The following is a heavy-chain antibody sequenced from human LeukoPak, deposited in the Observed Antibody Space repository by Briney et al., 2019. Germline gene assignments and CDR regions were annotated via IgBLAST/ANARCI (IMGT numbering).Heavy chain of an antibody. CDR1: GYTFTSYA. CDR2: INTNTGNP. J-gene: IGHJ4*02. Sequence: ASVKVSCKASGYTFTSYAMNWVRQAPGQGLEWMGWINTNTGNPTYAQGFTGRFVFSLDTSVSTAYLQISSLKAEDTAVYYCARAVPGIAAAGTGGVDYWGQGTLVTVSS. CDR3: ARAVPGIAAAGTGGVDY. V-gene: IGHV7-4-1*02. D-gene: IGHD6-13*01.